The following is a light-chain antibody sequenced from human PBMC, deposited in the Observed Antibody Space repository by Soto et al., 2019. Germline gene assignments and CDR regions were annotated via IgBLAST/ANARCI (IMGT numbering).Light chain of an antibody. CDR2: NNN. Sequence: QSVLTQPPSASGTPRQRVTISCSGSSSNIGTNTVSWYQHLPGTAPKLLIYNNNQRPSGVPDRFSGSKPGTSASLAISGLQSEDEADYYCAAWDDSLSGHFVFGTGTKVTVL. CDR3: AAWDDSLSGHFV. V-gene: IGLV1-44*01. CDR1: SSNIGTNT. J-gene: IGLJ1*01.